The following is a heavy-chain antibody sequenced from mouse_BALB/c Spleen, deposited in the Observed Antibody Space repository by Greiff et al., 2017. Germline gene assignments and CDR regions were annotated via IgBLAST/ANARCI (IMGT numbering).Heavy chain of an antibody. J-gene: IGHJ3*01. CDR2: ISSGGSYT. D-gene: IGHD2-3*01. CDR3: AIYDVHHGGFAY. V-gene: IGHV5-6*01. Sequence: EVKLVESGGDLVKPGGSLKLSCAASGFTFSSYGMSWVRQTPDKRLEWVATISSGGSYTYYPDSVKGRFTISRDNAKNTLYLQMSSLKSEDTAMYYCAIYDVHHGGFAYWGQGTLVTVSA. CDR1: GFTFSSYG.